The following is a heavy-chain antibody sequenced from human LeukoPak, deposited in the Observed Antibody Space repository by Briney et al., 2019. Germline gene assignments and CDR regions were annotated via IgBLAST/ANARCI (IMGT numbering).Heavy chain of an antibody. V-gene: IGHV4-30-4*01. CDR3: ARLVYGDYLIDY. CDR1: GGSISSGDYY. J-gene: IGHJ4*02. Sequence: SETLSLTCTVSGGSISSGDYYWSWIRQPPGKGLEWIGYIYYSGSTYYNPSLKSRVTISVDTSKNQFSLKLSSVTAADTAVYYCARLVYGDYLIDYWGQGTLVTVSS. D-gene: IGHD4-17*01. CDR2: IYYSGST.